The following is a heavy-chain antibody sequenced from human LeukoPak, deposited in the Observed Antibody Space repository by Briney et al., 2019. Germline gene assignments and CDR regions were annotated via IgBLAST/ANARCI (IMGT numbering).Heavy chain of an antibody. CDR2: INSDGSST. CDR1: GFTFSSYW. CDR3: ASLTYFAGH. D-gene: IGHD3-10*01. Sequence: GGSLRLSCAASGFTFSSYWMHWVRQARGRGLVWVSRINSDGSSTSYADSVKGRFTISRDNAKNTLYLQMNSLRAEDTAVYYCASLTYFAGHWGQGTLVTVSS. V-gene: IGHV3-74*01. J-gene: IGHJ4*02.